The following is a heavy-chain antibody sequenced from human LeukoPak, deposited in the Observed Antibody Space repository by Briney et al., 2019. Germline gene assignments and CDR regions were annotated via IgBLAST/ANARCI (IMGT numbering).Heavy chain of an antibody. V-gene: IGHV4-39*07. CDR1: GGSISSSSYY. J-gene: IGHJ2*01. Sequence: SETLSLTCTVSGGSISSSSYYWGWIRQPPGKGLEWIGSIYYSGSTYYNPSLKSRVTISVDTSKNQFSLKLSSVTAADTAVYYCARDRFYYDLGGYFDLWGRGTLVTVSS. CDR2: IYYSGST. CDR3: ARDRFYYDLGGYFDL. D-gene: IGHD3-22*01.